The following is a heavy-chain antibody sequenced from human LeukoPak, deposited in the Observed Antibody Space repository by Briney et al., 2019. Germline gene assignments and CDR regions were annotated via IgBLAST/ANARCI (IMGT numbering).Heavy chain of an antibody. J-gene: IGHJ5*02. Sequence: AAVKVSCKASGYTFTSYGISWVRQAPGQGLEWMGWISSYNGNTNYAQKLQGRVTMTTDTSTSTAYMELRSLRSDDTAVYYCARDVIAAGDNWFDPWGQGTLVTVSS. CDR1: GYTFTSYG. CDR3: ARDVIAAGDNWFDP. V-gene: IGHV1-18*01. D-gene: IGHD6-13*01. CDR2: ISSYNGNT.